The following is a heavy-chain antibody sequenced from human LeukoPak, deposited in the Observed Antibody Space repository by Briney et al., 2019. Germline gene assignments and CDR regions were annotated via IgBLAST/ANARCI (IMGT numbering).Heavy chain of an antibody. CDR2: IIPIFGTA. CDR3: ARASGRGTVTGRH. CDR1: GGTFSSYA. D-gene: IGHD4-17*01. V-gene: IGHV1-69*13. J-gene: IGHJ4*02. Sequence: SVKVSCKASGGTFSSYAISWVRQAPGQGLEWMGGIIPIFGTANYAQKFQGRATITADESTSTAYMELSSLRSEDTAVYYCARASGRGTVTGRHWGQGTLVTVSS.